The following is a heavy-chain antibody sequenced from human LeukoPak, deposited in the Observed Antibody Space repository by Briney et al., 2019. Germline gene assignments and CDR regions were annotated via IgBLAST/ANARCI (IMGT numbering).Heavy chain of an antibody. CDR3: ASGSDSSGFGFDY. D-gene: IGHD3-22*01. CDR1: GGTFSSYA. Sequence: SVKVSCKASGGTFSSYAISWVRQAPGQGLEWMGRIIPIFGTANYAQKFQGRVTITTDESTRTAYMELSSLRSEDTAVYYCASGSDSSGFGFDYWGQGTLVTVFS. J-gene: IGHJ4*02. V-gene: IGHV1-69*05. CDR2: IIPIFGTA.